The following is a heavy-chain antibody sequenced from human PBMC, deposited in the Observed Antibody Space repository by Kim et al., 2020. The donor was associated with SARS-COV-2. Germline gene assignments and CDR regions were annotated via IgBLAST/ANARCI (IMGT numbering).Heavy chain of an antibody. CDR1: GGSISSYY. CDR3: ARHDQYYDFWSGYYYYGMDV. CDR2: IYYSGST. V-gene: IGHV4-59*08. D-gene: IGHD3-3*01. Sequence: ETLSLTCTVSGGSISSYYWSWIRQPPGKGLEWIGYIYYSGSTNYNPSLKSRVTISVDTSKNQFSLKLSSVTAADTAVYYCARHDQYYDFWSGYYYYGMDVWGQGTTVTVSS. J-gene: IGHJ6*02.